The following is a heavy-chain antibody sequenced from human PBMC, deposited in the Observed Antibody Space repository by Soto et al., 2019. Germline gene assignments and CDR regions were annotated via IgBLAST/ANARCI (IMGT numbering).Heavy chain of an antibody. CDR3: STLSWDSSGWY. CDR2: INQNGSEQ. V-gene: IGHV3-7*03. Sequence: GGSLRLSCAASGFTFNRYRMSWVRQAPGRGLECVADINQNGSEQRYVDSVKGRFAISRDNAENSLYLQMNSLRAEDTAVYFCSTLSWDSSGWYWGQGTPVTVSS. J-gene: IGHJ4*02. CDR1: GFTFNRYR. D-gene: IGHD6-19*01.